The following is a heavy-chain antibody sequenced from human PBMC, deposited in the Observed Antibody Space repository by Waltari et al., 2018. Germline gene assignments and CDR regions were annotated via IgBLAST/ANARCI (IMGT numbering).Heavy chain of an antibody. D-gene: IGHD2-15*01. CDR3: AKDMGGGGGSCCDY. J-gene: IGHJ4*02. Sequence: EVQLVESGGVVVQPGGSLRLSCAASGFTFDDYTMHWVRQAPGKGLEWVSLISWDGGSTYYADSVKGRFTISRDNSKNSLYLQMNSLRTEDTALYYCAKDMGGGGGSCCDYWGQGTLVTVSS. CDR1: GFTFDDYT. V-gene: IGHV3-43*01. CDR2: ISWDGGST.